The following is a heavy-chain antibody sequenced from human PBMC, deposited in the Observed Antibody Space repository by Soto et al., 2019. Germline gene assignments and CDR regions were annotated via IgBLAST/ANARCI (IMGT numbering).Heavy chain of an antibody. CDR3: ARELAASNY. V-gene: IGHV1-46*01. CDR2: IHPNGGST. Sequence: QVQLVQSGAEVKKTGASVKVSCKASGYTFTSSYVHWVRQAPGQGLEWMAIIHPNGGSTNYAQKFQGRVTVTRDTSTSTVFMELSSLQAEDTAGYYCARELAASNYWGQGTLVTVSS. J-gene: IGHJ4*02. CDR1: GYTFTSSY. D-gene: IGHD6-6*01.